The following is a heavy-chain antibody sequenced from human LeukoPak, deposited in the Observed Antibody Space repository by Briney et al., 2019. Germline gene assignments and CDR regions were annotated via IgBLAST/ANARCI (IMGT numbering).Heavy chain of an antibody. V-gene: IGHV3-30*18. J-gene: IGHJ3*02. CDR2: ISYDGSNK. CDR1: GFTFSSYG. Sequence: GGSLGLSCAASGFTFSSYGMHWVRQAPGKGLEWVAVISYDGSNKYYADSVKGRFTISRDNSKNTLYLQMNSLRAEDTAVYYCAKNYYDSSILPRGNRQNLDAFDIWGQRTMVTVSS. D-gene: IGHD3-22*01. CDR3: AKNYYDSSILPRGNRQNLDAFDI.